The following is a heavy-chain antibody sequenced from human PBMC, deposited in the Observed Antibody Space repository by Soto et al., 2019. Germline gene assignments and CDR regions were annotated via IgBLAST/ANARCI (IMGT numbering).Heavy chain of an antibody. CDR2: INPNSGGT. D-gene: IGHD3-3*01. CDR3: ARDDFWSGYYVSGGLPDYYYGMDV. V-gene: IGHV1-2*02. CDR1: GYTFTGYY. Sequence: ASVKVSCKASGYTFTGYYMHWVRQAPGQGLEWMGWINPNSGGTNYAQKFQGRVTMTRDTSISTAYMELSRLRSDDTAVYYCARDDFWSGYYVSGGLPDYYYGMDVWGQGTTVTVSS. J-gene: IGHJ6*02.